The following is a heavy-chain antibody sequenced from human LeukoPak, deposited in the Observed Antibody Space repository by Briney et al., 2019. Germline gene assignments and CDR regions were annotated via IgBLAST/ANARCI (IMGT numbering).Heavy chain of an antibody. CDR1: GFTFSSYA. D-gene: IGHD2-21*02. Sequence: GGSLRLSCAASGFTFSSYAMSWVRQAPGKGLEWVSAIGGSGGSTYYADSVKGRFTISRDNSKNTLYLQMNSLRAEDTAVYYCAKTLVLVTAIPYYFDYWGQGTLVTVSS. CDR3: AKTLVLVTAIPYYFDY. J-gene: IGHJ4*02. CDR2: IGGSGGST. V-gene: IGHV3-23*01.